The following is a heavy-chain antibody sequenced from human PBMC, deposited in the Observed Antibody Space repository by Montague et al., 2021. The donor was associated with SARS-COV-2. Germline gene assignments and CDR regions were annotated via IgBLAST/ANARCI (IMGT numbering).Heavy chain of an antibody. CDR1: GGSFSGYY. CDR2: INHSGTT. CDR3: ARGGRGSRYHLLSGTWFDP. J-gene: IGHJ5*02. Sequence: SETLSLTCAVYGGSFSGYYWSWIRQSPGKGLEWNGEINHSGTTNYNPSLKSRVIISADTSKNQFSLKTSSVTAADTAVYYCARGGRGSRYHLLSGTWFDPWGQGTLVTVSS. V-gene: IGHV4-34*01. D-gene: IGHD2-2*01.